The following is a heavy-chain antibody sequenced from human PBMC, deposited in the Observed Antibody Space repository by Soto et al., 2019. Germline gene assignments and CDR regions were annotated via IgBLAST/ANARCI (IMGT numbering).Heavy chain of an antibody. CDR1: GFTFSSYG. D-gene: IGHD3-3*01. CDR2: IWYDGSNK. CDR3: ARALRFLGPFDY. V-gene: IGHV3-33*01. Sequence: QVQLVESGGGVVQPGRSLRLSCAASGFTFSSYGMHWVRQAPGKGLEWVAVIWYDGSNKYYADSVKGRFTISRDNSKNTLYLQMNSLRAEDTAVYYCARALRFLGPFDYWGQGTLVTVSS. J-gene: IGHJ4*02.